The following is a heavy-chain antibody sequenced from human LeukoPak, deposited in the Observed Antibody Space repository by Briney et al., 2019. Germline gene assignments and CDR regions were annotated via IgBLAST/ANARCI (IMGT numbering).Heavy chain of an antibody. J-gene: IGHJ4*02. Sequence: SETLSLTCALYGGSFSNYYWSWVRQTPGKGLEWIGEINPYGSTNYNPSLKSRVTISLDTSKKQFSLKLSSVTAADTAVYYCARAGGYLWFGELRSKYFDYWGQGTLVTVYS. V-gene: IGHV4-34*01. CDR2: INPYGST. D-gene: IGHD3-10*01. CDR1: GGSFSNYY. CDR3: ARAGGYLWFGELRSKYFDY.